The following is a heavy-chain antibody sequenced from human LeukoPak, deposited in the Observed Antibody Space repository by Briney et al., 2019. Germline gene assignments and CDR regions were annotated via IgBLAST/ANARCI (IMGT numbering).Heavy chain of an antibody. V-gene: IGHV5-51*01. D-gene: IGHD1-1*01. Sequence: GESLQTSCKGSGYSFTSYWIGWVRQMPGKGLEYMGIIFPDDSDTRYSPSFQGQVTVSADKSTSTAYLQWSGLKDSDTAMYYCVRQGKISTGRNYFDYWGQGTLVTVSS. J-gene: IGHJ4*02. CDR3: VRQGKISTGRNYFDY. CDR2: IFPDDSDT. CDR1: GYSFTSYW.